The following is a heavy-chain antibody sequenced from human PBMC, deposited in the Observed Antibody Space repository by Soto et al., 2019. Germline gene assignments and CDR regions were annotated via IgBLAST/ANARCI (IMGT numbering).Heavy chain of an antibody. Sequence: EVQLLESGGGLVQPGGSLRLSCAASGFTFSSYAMRWVREAPGKGLEWVSAISGSGDSTYYADSVKGRFTISRDNSKNTLSLKMNSLRAEDTAVYHCAKRGSGSYFDYWGQGTLVTVSS. V-gene: IGHV3-23*01. CDR2: ISGSGDST. CDR3: AKRGSGSYFDY. J-gene: IGHJ4*02. D-gene: IGHD3-10*01. CDR1: GFTFSSYA.